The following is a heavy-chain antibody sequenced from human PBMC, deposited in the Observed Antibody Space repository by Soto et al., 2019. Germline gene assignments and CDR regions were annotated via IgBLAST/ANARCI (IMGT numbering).Heavy chain of an antibody. CDR1: GGSVSSGTYQ. CDR3: ARLQFYDFGSGSVPMEV. Sequence: QVHLQESGPGLVKPSETLSLTCTVSGGSVSSGTYQWSWIRQSPGKGLECIGYIYYTGSTNYNPSQKSRFTISVDTSKNLCSLTPTSVTAAGPALYSCARLQFYDFGSGSVPMEVWGQWNTVTVSS. V-gene: IGHV4-61*03. D-gene: IGHD3-3*01. J-gene: IGHJ6*02. CDR2: IYYTGST.